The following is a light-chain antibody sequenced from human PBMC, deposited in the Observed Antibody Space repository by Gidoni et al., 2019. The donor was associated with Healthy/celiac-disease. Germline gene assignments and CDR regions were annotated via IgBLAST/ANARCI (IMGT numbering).Light chain of an antibody. V-gene: IGKV3-15*01. CDR2: GAS. CDR1: QSVSSN. CDR3: QQYNNWPRWT. J-gene: IGKJ1*01. Sequence: EIVMTQSPATLSVSPGERATLSCRASQSVSSNLAWYQQKPGQAPRLLIYGASTRATGIPARLSGSGSGTEFTLTISSLQSEDFAVYYCQQYNNWPRWTFXQXTKVEIK.